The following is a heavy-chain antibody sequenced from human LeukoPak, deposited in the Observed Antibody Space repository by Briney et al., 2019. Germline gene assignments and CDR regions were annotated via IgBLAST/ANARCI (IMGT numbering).Heavy chain of an antibody. CDR1: GGTFSSYA. V-gene: IGHV1-69*13. J-gene: IGHJ3*02. CDR2: IIPIFGTA. CDR3: ASASTTLGYYYGSGSLGDAFDI. D-gene: IGHD3-10*01. Sequence: SVKVSCKASGGTFSSYAISWVRQAPGQGLEWMGGIIPIFGTANYAQKFQGRVTVTADESTSTAYMELSSLRSEDTAVHYCASASTTLGYYYGSGSLGDAFDIWGQGTMVTVSS.